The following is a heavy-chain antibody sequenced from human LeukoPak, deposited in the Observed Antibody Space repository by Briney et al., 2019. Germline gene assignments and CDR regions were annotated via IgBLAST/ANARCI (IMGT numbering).Heavy chain of an antibody. CDR1: GFRFSSYG. V-gene: IGHV3-30*02. Sequence: GGSLRLSCAASGFRFSSYGMHWVRQAPGKGLDWVACIRYDGINEYYADSVKGRFTISRDLSKNTLFLQMDSLRPEDTAVYYCSKDRGVFGVAYSLDYWGQGTLVTVSS. D-gene: IGHD3-3*01. CDR2: IRYDGINE. J-gene: IGHJ4*02. CDR3: SKDRGVFGVAYSLDY.